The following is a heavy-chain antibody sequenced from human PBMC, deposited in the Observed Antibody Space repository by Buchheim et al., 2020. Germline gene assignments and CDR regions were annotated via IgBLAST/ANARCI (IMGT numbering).Heavy chain of an antibody. J-gene: IGHJ6*02. CDR3: AREAKYYDFWSGYYTRYYGMDV. CDR1: GGSISSGGYY. CDR2: IYYSGST. D-gene: IGHD3-3*01. Sequence: QVQLQESGPGLVKPSQTLSLTCTVSGGSISSGGYYWSWIRQPPGKGLEWIGYIYYSGSTYYNPSLKSRVTISVDTSKNQFSLKVSSVTAADTAVYYCAREAKYYDFWSGYYTRYYGMDVWGQGTT. V-gene: IGHV4-31*03.